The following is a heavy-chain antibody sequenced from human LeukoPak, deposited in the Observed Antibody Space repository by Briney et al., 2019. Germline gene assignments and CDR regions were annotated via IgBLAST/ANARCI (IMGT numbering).Heavy chain of an antibody. CDR3: ARVAEIQLWLRSAFDY. J-gene: IGHJ4*02. CDR1: RFTFSNYD. CDR2: ISTGSSTI. D-gene: IGHD5-18*01. Sequence: GGSLRLSCAASRFTFSNYDMNWVRQAPGKGLEWVSFISTGSSTIYYADSVKGRFTISRDNAKNSLYLQMNSLRDEDTAVYYCARVAEIQLWLRSAFDYWGQGTLVTVSS. V-gene: IGHV3-48*02.